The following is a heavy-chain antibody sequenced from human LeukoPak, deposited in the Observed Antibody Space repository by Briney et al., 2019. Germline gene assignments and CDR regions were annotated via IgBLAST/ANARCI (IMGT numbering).Heavy chain of an antibody. CDR1: GGSFSGYY. CDR3: ARGLRKLLRLLDY. V-gene: IGHV4-34*01. CDR2: INHSGST. D-gene: IGHD3-22*01. J-gene: IGHJ4*02. Sequence: SETLSLTCAVYGGSFSGYYWSWTHQPPGKGLEWIGEINHSGSTNYNPSLKSRVTISVDTSKNQFSLKLSSVTAADTAVYYCARGLRKLLRLLDYWGQGTLVTVSS.